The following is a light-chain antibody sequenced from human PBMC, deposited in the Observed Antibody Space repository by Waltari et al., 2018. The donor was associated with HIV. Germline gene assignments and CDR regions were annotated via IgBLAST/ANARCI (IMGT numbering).Light chain of an antibody. Sequence: QSALTQPASVSGSPGQSITISCTGTRSDVGGYNYVSWYQQHPGKAPKLMLYEVSTRPSGVSNRFSGSKSGNTASLTISGLQAEDEADYYCSSYTSSSTPYVVFGGGTKLTVL. J-gene: IGLJ2*01. CDR1: RSDVGGYNY. V-gene: IGLV2-14*01. CDR3: SSYTSSSTPYVV. CDR2: EVS.